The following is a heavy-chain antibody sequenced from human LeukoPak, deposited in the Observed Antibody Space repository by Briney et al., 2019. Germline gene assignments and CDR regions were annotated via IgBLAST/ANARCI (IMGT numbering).Heavy chain of an antibody. D-gene: IGHD3-22*01. Sequence: GGSLRLSCAASGFTFSSYAMSWVRQAPGKGLEWVSVISGSGGSTYYADSVKGRFTISRDNSKNTLYLQMNSLRAEDTAVYYCAKASYYYDSSGYYTFDYWGQGTLVTVSS. J-gene: IGHJ4*02. CDR3: AKASYYYDSSGYYTFDY. CDR1: GFTFSSYA. V-gene: IGHV3-23*01. CDR2: ISGSGGST.